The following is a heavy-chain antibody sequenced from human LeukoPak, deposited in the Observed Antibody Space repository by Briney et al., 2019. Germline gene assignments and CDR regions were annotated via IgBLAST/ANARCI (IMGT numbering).Heavy chain of an antibody. D-gene: IGHD6-13*01. Sequence: GSSVKVSCKASGGTFSSYAISWVRQAPGQGLEWMGRIIPILGIANYAQKFQGRVTITADKSTSTAYMELSSLRSEDTAVYYCATDLQQQLFFDYWGQGTLVTVSS. CDR2: IIPILGIA. J-gene: IGHJ4*02. CDR1: GGTFSSYA. V-gene: IGHV1-69*04. CDR3: ATDLQQQLFFDY.